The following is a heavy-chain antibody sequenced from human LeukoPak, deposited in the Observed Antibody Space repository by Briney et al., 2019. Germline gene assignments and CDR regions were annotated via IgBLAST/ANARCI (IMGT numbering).Heavy chain of an antibody. CDR3: ARRPRYSSGWYYFDP. V-gene: IGHV4-34*01. CDR2: INHSDST. J-gene: IGHJ4*02. Sequence: PSETLSLTCAVYGGSFSGDYWNWIRQPPGKGLEWIGEINHSDSTNSNPSLKSRVTISVDRSKNQFSLKLSSVTAADTAVYYCARRPRYSSGWYYFDPWGQGTLVTVSS. D-gene: IGHD6-19*01. CDR1: GGSFSGDY.